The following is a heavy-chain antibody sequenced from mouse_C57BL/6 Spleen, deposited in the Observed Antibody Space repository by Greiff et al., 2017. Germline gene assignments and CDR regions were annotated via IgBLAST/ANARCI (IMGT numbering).Heavy chain of an antibody. Sequence: ESGPGLAKPSQTLSLTCSVTGYSITRDYWNWIRKFPGNKLEYMGYISYSGITYYNPSLKSRISITRDTAKNQYYLQLNSVTTEDTATYYCARGLGRFAYWGQGTLVTVSA. CDR3: ARGLGRFAY. V-gene: IGHV3-8*01. CDR2: ISYSGIT. CDR1: GYSITRDY. J-gene: IGHJ3*01.